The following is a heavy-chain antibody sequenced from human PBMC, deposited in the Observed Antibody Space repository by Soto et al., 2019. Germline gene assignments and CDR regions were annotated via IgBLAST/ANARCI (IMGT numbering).Heavy chain of an antibody. D-gene: IGHD6-19*01. CDR1: GYTFTSYY. V-gene: IGHV1-46*01. CDR3: ARDQWLVENYYYGMDV. Sequence: ASVKVSCKASGYTFTSYYMHWLRQGPGQGLEWMGIINPSGGSTSYAQKFQGRVTMTRDTSTSTVYMELSSLRSEDTAVYYCARDQWLVENYYYGMDVWGQGTTVTVSS. CDR2: INPSGGST. J-gene: IGHJ6*02.